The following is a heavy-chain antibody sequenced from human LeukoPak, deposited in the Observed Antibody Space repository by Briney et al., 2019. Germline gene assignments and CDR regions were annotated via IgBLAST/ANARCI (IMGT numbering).Heavy chain of an antibody. J-gene: IGHJ4*02. CDR2: IYPGDSDT. CDR1: GYXLMSYW. D-gene: IGHD3/OR15-3a*01. Sequence: GESLETSRKGSGYXLMSYWICLVRQRPREGLGWVVIIYPGDSDTRYTPSFQGQVTISADTSISTAYLQWSSLKASDTAMYYCARRRVDDYWTGSYFDYWGQGAMVTVSS. CDR3: ARRRVDDYWTGSYFDY. V-gene: IGHV5-51*01.